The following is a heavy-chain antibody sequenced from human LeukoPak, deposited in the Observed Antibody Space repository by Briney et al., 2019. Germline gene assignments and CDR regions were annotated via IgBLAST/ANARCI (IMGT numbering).Heavy chain of an antibody. Sequence: TLSLTCTVSGGSINSYYWSWIRQPPGKGLEGIGYISYSGGTNYNPSLKSRVTISIETSKNKFSLKLRSVTAADTAVYYCAKSYGSGNYFDSWGQGTLVTVSS. CDR3: AKSYGSGNYFDS. V-gene: IGHV4-59*01. CDR1: GGSINSYY. D-gene: IGHD3-10*01. CDR2: ISYSGGT. J-gene: IGHJ4*02.